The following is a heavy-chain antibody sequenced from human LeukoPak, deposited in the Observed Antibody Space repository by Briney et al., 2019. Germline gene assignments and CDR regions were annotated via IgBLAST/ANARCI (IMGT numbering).Heavy chain of an antibody. CDR1: GFTFSNAW. D-gene: IGHD4-17*01. Sequence: PGGSLRLSCAASGFTFSNAWMSSVRQAPGKGLEWVGRIKSKTDGGTTDYAAPVKGRFTISRDDSKNTLYLQMNSLKTEDTAVYYCTTHHGDFNYYYYYYMDVWGKGTTVTVSS. CDR3: TTHHGDFNYYYYYYMDV. V-gene: IGHV3-15*01. J-gene: IGHJ6*03. CDR2: IKSKTDGGTT.